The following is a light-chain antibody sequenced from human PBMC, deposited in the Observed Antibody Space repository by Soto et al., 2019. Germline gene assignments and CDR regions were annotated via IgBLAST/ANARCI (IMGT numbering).Light chain of an antibody. CDR2: LDSDGSH. Sequence: QPVLPQSPSASASLGASVKLTCTLSSGHSSYAIAWHQQQPEKGPRYLMKLDSDGSHTKGDAIPDRFSGSSSGAERYLTISSLQSEDEADYYCQTWGTGSHVVFGGGTKRTVL. J-gene: IGLJ2*01. CDR3: QTWGTGSHVV. CDR1: SGHSSYA. V-gene: IGLV4-69*01.